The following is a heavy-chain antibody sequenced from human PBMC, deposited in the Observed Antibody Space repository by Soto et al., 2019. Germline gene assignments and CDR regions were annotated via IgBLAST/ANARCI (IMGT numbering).Heavy chain of an antibody. V-gene: IGHV4-59*01. CDR3: ARDSGAAYFDY. CDR2: IFNSVST. D-gene: IGHD1-26*01. J-gene: IGHJ4*02. CDR1: GGSMINYY. Sequence: LSLTCSVSGGSMINYYWSWIRQPPGKGLEWIGYIFNSVSTNYNPSLKSQVTISGDTSKSQFSLKVSSVTAADTAVYYCARDSGAAYFDYRGQGILVTVSS.